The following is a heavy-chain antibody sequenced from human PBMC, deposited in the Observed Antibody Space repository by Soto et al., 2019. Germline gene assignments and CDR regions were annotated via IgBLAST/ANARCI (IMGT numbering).Heavy chain of an antibody. D-gene: IGHD3-10*01. Sequence: PGGSLRLSCAASGFTFSSYGMHWVRQAPGKGLEWVAVISYDGSNKYYADSVKGRFTISRDNSKNTLYLQMNSLRAEDTAVYYCAKAYKRRITRYGMDVWGQGTTDTVSS. CDR1: GFTFSSYG. CDR3: AKAYKRRITRYGMDV. V-gene: IGHV3-30*18. CDR2: ISYDGSNK. J-gene: IGHJ6*02.